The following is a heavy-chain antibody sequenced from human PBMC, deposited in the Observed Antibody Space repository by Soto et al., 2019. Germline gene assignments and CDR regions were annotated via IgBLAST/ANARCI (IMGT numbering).Heavy chain of an antibody. CDR2: ISSSSSYI. CDR3: ARDKSWSRHYSSSDYYYYYGMDV. D-gene: IGHD6-13*01. CDR1: GFTFSGYI. J-gene: IGHJ6*02. V-gene: IGHV3-21*01. Sequence: PGGSLRHSCAASGFTFSGYIMNWVGEAPGKGLEWVSSISSSSSYIYYADSVKGRFTISRDNAKNSLYLQMNSLRAEDTAVYYCARDKSWSRHYSSSDYYYYYGMDVWGQGTTVTVSS.